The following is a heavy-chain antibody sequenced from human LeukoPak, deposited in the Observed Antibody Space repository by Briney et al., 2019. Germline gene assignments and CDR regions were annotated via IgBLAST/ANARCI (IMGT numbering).Heavy chain of an antibody. D-gene: IGHD3-10*01. V-gene: IGHV4-4*07. Sequence: SETLSLTCTVSGGSISSYYWSWIRQPAGKGLEWIGRIYTSGSTNYNPSLKSRVTMSVDTSKNQFSLKLSSVTAADTAVYYCAGRITMVRGVITDYYYGMDVWGQGTTVTVSS. CDR3: AGRITMVRGVITDYYYGMDV. J-gene: IGHJ6*02. CDR1: GGSISSYY. CDR2: IYTSGST.